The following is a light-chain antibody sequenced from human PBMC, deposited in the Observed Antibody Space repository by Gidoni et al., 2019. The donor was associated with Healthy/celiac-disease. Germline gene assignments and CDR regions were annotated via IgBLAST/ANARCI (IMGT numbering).Light chain of an antibody. CDR1: SSDVGGYNY. CDR2: EVS. J-gene: IGLJ3*02. CDR3: SSYTSSSTPLWV. Sequence: QSALTQPASVSGSPGQSITISCTATSSDVGGYNYVSWYQQHPGKAPKLMIYEVSNRPSGGSNRFSGSKSGNTASLTISGLQAEDEADYYCSSYTSSSTPLWVFGGGTKLTVL. V-gene: IGLV2-14*01.